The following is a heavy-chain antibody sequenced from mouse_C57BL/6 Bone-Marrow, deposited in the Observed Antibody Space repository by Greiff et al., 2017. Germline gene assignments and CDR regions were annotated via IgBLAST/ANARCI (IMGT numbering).Heavy chain of an antibody. J-gene: IGHJ3*01. V-gene: IGHV1-85*01. Sequence: QVQLKESGPELVKPGASVKLSCKASGYTFTSYDINWVKQRPGQGLEWIGWIYPRYGSTKYNEKFKGKATLTVDTSSSTAYMELHSLTSDDSAVYFCAREVDCSSYVWFAYWGQGTMVTVSA. D-gene: IGHD1-1*01. CDR1: GYTFTSYD. CDR2: IYPRYGST. CDR3: AREVDCSSYVWFAY.